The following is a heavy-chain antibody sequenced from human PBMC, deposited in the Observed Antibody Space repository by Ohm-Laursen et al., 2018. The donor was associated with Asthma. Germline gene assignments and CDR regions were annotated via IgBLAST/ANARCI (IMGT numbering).Heavy chain of an antibody. CDR1: GFTFSSYG. D-gene: IGHD3-22*01. CDR3: ARDYARHYYDSSGYYPPDAFDI. V-gene: IGHV3-30*19. CDR2: IWYDGSNK. Sequence: SLRLSCTASGFTFSSYGMHWVRQAPGKGLEWVAVIWYDGSNKYYADSVKGRFTISRDNSKNTLYLQMNSLRAEDTAVYYCARDYARHYYDSSGYYPPDAFDIWGQGTMVTVSS. J-gene: IGHJ3*02.